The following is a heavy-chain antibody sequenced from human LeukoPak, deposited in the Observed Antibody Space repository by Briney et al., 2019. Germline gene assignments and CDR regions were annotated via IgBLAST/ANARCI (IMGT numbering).Heavy chain of an antibody. CDR1: GGSFSGYY. CDR3: ARARAEGGGSCYYDY. Sequence: SETLSLTCAVYGGSFSGYYWSWIRQPPGKGLEWVGEINHSGSTNYNPSLKSRVTISVDTSKNQFSLKLSSVTAADTAVYYCARARAEGGGSCYYDYWGQGTLVTVSS. V-gene: IGHV4-34*01. D-gene: IGHD2-15*01. CDR2: INHSGST. J-gene: IGHJ4*02.